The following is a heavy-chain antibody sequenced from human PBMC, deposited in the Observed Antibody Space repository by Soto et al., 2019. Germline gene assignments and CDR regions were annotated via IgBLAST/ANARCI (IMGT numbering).Heavy chain of an antibody. V-gene: IGHV3-21*01. J-gene: IGHJ5*01. CDR2: ISSSGSFM. Sequence: PGGSLRLSCAASGFSFSSDSMAWVRQAPGKGLEWVSSISSSGSFMNYADSVKGRFTISRDNARNSLYLQMSGLKDEDTAVYYCAGDPPTGTTLDWVDSWGQGTLVTVSS. CDR3: AGDPPTGTTLDWVDS. CDR1: GFSFSSDS. D-gene: IGHD1-7*01.